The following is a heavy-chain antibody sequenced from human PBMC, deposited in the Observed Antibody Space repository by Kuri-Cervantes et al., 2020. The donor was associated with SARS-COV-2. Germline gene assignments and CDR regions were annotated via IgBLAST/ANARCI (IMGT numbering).Heavy chain of an antibody. Sequence: GESLKISCAASGFTFSSYSMNWVRQAPGKGLEWVSSISSSSSYIYYADSVKGRFTISRDNAKNSLYPQMNSLRAEDTAVYYCARVRNDYYYYYYMDVWGKGTTVTVSS. J-gene: IGHJ6*03. CDR2: ISSSSSYI. V-gene: IGHV3-21*01. CDR1: GFTFSSYS. CDR3: ARVRNDYYYYYYMDV.